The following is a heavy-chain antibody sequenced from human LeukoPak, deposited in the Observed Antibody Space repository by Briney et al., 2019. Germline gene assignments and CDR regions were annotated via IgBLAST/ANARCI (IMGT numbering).Heavy chain of an antibody. Sequence: GGSLRLSRVASGFTFSSYSMHGVREAPGRGGGCGADISYDVSNKYYADSLRSRFSTSRDNSKSTLYLQMNSLRAEETAVYNCAKERTVTTHYYTGIDGWGQGSTVTV. CDR3: AKERTVTTHYYTGIDG. V-gene: IGHV3-30*18. D-gene: IGHD4-17*01. CDR2: ISYDVSNK. J-gene: IGHJ6*02. CDR1: GFTFSSYS.